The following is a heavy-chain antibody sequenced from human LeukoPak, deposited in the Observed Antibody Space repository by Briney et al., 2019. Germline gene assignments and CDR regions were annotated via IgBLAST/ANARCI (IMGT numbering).Heavy chain of an antibody. V-gene: IGHV4-4*07. J-gene: IGHJ5*02. CDR1: GGSISSYY. Sequence: SETLSLTCTVSGGSISSYYWSWIRQPAGKGLEWIGRTYTSGSTNYNPSLKSRVTMSVDTSKNQFSLKLSSVTAADTAVYYCARDVVRATGTHPRYNWFDPWGQGTLVTVSS. CDR2: TYTSGST. CDR3: ARDVVRATGTHPRYNWFDP. D-gene: IGHD3-10*01.